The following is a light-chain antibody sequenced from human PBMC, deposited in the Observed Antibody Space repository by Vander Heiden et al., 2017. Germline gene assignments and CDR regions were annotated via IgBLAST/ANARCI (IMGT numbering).Light chain of an antibody. V-gene: IGLV7-43*01. J-gene: IGLJ2*01. Sequence: QTVVTQVPSLPVSPGGTVTLTCASRTGAGTNSYYPNWFQQKPAQAPRALIYGTNNKYSWTPARFSGSLRGGRAALTLSGVQAEDEADYYGLLYYGSTRVFGGGTKLTVL. CDR3: LLYYGSTRV. CDR2: GTN. CDR1: TGAGTNSYY.